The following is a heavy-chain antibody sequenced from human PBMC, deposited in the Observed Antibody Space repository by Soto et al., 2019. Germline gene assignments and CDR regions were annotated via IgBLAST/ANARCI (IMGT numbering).Heavy chain of an antibody. J-gene: IGHJ6*02. Sequence: QVQLQEPGPGLVRPSQILSLNCTVSGGSMTSGGYYWNWIRHPPGMGLEWIGFIHNSGSLYYNPALRGRLLISLDTSKNQFSLRLSSVTVADSAVYYCARRGDTLPSFYFGMDVWGQGTTVTVSS. CDR1: GGSMTSGGYY. D-gene: IGHD2-21*02. CDR3: ARRGDTLPSFYFGMDV. CDR2: IHNSGSL. V-gene: IGHV4-31*03.